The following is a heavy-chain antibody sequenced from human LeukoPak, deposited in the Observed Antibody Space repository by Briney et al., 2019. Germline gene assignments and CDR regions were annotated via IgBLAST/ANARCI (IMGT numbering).Heavy chain of an antibody. J-gene: IGHJ4*02. CDR1: GFTFSSYG. D-gene: IGHD6-13*01. V-gene: IGHV3-30*03. Sequence: PGGSLRLSCAASGFTFSSYGIHWVRQAPGKGLEWVAVISYDGGNKYYADSVKGRFSISRDNSKNTLYLQMNSLRAEDTAVYYCASEDSSWGQGTLVTVSS. CDR2: ISYDGGNK. CDR3: ASEDSS.